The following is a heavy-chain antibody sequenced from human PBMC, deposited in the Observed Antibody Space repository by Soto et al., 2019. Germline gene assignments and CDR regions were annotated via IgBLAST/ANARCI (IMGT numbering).Heavy chain of an antibody. J-gene: IGHJ6*02. V-gene: IGHV4-39*01. CDR1: GASITRSSYY. CDR2: IHSHSGGT. D-gene: IGHD3-9*01. CDR3: ARPVDAYGLDV. Sequence: QLQLHESGPGLVKPSETLSLTCSVSGASITRSSYYWAWIRQPPGKGLEWIASIHSHSGGTYYDPSLKGRVLIPVDTSNNHFSLNLSSGTAADTAVYYFARPVDAYGLDVWGQGTTVTVSS.